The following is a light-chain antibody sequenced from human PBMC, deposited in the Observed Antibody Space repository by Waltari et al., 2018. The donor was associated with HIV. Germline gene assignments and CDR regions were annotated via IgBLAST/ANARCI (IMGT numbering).Light chain of an antibody. CDR2: ANT. J-gene: IGLJ3*02. CDR1: SSNIGYGYV. CDR3: QSYDSSLSGWV. V-gene: IGLV1-40*01. Sequence: QSVLTQPPSVSGAPGQRVSISCSGGSSNIGYGYVVHWYQQFPGRAPKVLIYANTNRPSGVPDRFSGSKSGYSASLVITGLQAEDDADYYCQSYDSSLSGWVFGGGTKLTVL.